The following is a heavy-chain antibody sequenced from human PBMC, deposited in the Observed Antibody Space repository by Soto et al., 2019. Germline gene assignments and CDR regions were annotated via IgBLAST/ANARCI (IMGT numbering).Heavy chain of an antibody. Sequence: PGESLKISCEGSGYSFTNFWIGWVRQMPGKGLEWMGIIYPGDSDTRYSPSFQGQATISADKSINTAYLQWSSLKASDTAMYYCAISLPYCSGGSCYPIYYYGMDVWGQGTTVTVSS. J-gene: IGHJ6*02. CDR3: AISLPYCSGGSCYPIYYYGMDV. D-gene: IGHD2-15*01. V-gene: IGHV5-51*01. CDR1: GYSFTNFW. CDR2: IYPGDSDT.